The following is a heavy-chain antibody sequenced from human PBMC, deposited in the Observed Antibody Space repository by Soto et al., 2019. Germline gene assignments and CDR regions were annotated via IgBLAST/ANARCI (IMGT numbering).Heavy chain of an antibody. J-gene: IGHJ4*02. V-gene: IGHV3-66*01. Sequence: GGSLRLSCAASGFTVSSNYMSWVRQAPGKGLEWISIIYSAGNTYYADSVKGRFTISRDNAKNTLYLHMNSLRAEDTAVYYCVRDMQLWRLDSWGQGTLVTVSS. CDR3: VRDMQLWRLDS. CDR1: GFTVSSNY. CDR2: IYSAGNT. D-gene: IGHD2-21*01.